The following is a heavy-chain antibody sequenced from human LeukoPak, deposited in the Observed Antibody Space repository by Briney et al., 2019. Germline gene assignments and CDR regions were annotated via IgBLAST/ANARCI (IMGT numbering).Heavy chain of an antibody. CDR3: ARDASISAWSYFDY. CDR2: IHYTGST. CDR1: GDSISGGRHY. J-gene: IGHJ4*02. D-gene: IGHD6-19*01. Sequence: SETLSLTCTVSGDSISGGRHYWSWLRQQPGKGLEWIGYIHYTGSTQNNPSLKSRVTLSVDTSKNQFSLKLSSVTAADTAVYYCARDASISAWSYFDYWGQGTLVTVSS. V-gene: IGHV4-31*03.